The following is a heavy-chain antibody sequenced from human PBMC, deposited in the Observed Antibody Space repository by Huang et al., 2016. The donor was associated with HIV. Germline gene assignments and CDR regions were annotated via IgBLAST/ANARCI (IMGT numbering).Heavy chain of an antibody. Sequence: QVQLVQSGGGVVQPGTSLRLSCAASGFTFRSYAMHWVRQAPGKGLEWVAILSFDGSNDYYTDSVKGRFTISRDNSNNTLYLQMNSLTPADSAVYYCARDWVFNVGWFDPWGQGALVTVSS. CDR2: LSFDGSND. CDR3: ARDWVFNVGWFDP. J-gene: IGHJ5*02. V-gene: IGHV3-30-3*01. CDR1: GFTFRSYA. D-gene: IGHD2-15*01.